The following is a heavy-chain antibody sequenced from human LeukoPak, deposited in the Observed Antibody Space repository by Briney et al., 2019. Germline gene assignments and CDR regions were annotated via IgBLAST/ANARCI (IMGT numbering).Heavy chain of an antibody. V-gene: IGHV4-4*07. D-gene: IGHD6-19*01. CDR3: ARVFSSGWYYFDY. CDR1: GGSVSSYY. Sequence: PSETLSLTCTDSGGSVSSYYWSWIRQPAGKGLEWIGRIYTSGSTNYNPSLKSRVTMSVDTSKNQFSLELSSVTAADTAVYYCARVFSSGWYYFDYWGQGTLVTVSS. CDR2: IYTSGST. J-gene: IGHJ4*02.